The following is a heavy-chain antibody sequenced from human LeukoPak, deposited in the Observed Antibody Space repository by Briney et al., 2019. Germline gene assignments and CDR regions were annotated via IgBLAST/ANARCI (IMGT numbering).Heavy chain of an antibody. D-gene: IGHD3-22*01. CDR3: AKTPDLRDSSGYYFDY. CDR2: ISGDGSNT. V-gene: IGHV3-43*02. J-gene: IGHJ4*02. Sequence: GGSLRPSCAASGFTFDDYAMHWVRQAPGKGLEWVSLISGDGSNTYYADSVKGRFTISRDNSKNSLYLQMNSLRTEDTALYYCAKTPDLRDSSGYYFDYWGQGTLVTVFS. CDR1: GFTFDDYA.